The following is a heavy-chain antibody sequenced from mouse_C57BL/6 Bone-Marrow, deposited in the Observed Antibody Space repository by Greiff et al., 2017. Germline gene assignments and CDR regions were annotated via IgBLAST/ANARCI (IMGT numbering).Heavy chain of an antibody. D-gene: IGHD2-10*01. J-gene: IGHJ4*01. Sequence: EVKLVESVAELVRPGASVKLSCTASGFNIKNTYMHWVKQRPEQGLEWIGRIDPANGNTKYAPKFQGKATITADTSANTAYLQLSSLTSEDTAIYYCAPLLYSGYAMDYWGQGTSVTVSS. CDR3: APLLYSGYAMDY. CDR1: GFNIKNTY. CDR2: IDPANGNT. V-gene: IGHV14-3*01.